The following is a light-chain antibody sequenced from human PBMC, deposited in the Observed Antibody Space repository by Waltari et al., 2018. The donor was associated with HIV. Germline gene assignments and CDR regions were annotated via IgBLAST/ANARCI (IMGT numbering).Light chain of an antibody. CDR3: QSADSSGTWV. Sequence: SYELTQPPSVSVSPGQTARITCSGDALPKQYAYWYQQKPGKAPLLVIYKDSERPSGIPERFSGSSSGTTVTLTISGVQAEDEADYYCQSADSSGTWVFGGGTKLTVL. V-gene: IGLV3-25*03. CDR1: ALPKQY. CDR2: KDS. J-gene: IGLJ3*02.